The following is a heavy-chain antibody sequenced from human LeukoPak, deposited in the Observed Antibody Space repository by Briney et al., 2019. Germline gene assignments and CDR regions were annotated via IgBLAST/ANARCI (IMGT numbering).Heavy chain of an antibody. CDR3: ARTHGDYVPYDAFDI. Sequence: PGGSLRLSCTGSGFSFSSYWMHWVRQAPGKGLVWVSRIDSSGIDTSYADSVKGRFTISRDNAKSTLYLQMNSLRAEDAAVYYCARTHGDYVPYDAFDIWGQGTMVTVSS. CDR1: GFSFSSYW. CDR2: IDSSGIDT. V-gene: IGHV3-74*01. J-gene: IGHJ3*02. D-gene: IGHD4-17*01.